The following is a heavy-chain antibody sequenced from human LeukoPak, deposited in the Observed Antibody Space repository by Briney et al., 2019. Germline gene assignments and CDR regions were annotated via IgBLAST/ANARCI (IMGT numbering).Heavy chain of an antibody. CDR3: AKMRHAVTLRYFDYYYYYGMDV. D-gene: IGHD3-9*01. J-gene: IGHJ6*02. V-gene: IGHV3-23*01. CDR2: ISGSGGST. CDR1: GFTFSSYA. Sequence: GGSLRLSCAASGFTFSSYAMSWVRQAPGKGLEWVSAISGSGGSTYYADSVKGRFTISRDNSKNTLYVQMNSLRAEDKAVYYCAKMRHAVTLRYFDYYYYYGMDVWGQGTTVTVSS.